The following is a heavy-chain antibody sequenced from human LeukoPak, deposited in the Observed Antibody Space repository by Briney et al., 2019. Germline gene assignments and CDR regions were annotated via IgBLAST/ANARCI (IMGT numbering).Heavy chain of an antibody. Sequence: GASVKVSCKPSGYTFTIHGISWVRQAPGQGLGWMGWMNPNSGNTGYAQKFQGRVTITRNTSISTAYMELSSLRSEDTAVYYCVRRNRGRRSSSWYVDYWGQGTLVTVSS. V-gene: IGHV1-8*03. CDR2: MNPNSGNT. J-gene: IGHJ4*02. CDR3: VRRNRGRRSSSWYVDY. D-gene: IGHD6-13*01. CDR1: GYTFTIHG.